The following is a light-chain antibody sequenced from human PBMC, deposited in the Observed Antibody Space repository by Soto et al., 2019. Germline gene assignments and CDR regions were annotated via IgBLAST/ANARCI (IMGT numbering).Light chain of an antibody. V-gene: IGKV1-5*03. CDR3: QQYNSLTWT. Sequence: DIQMTQSPATLSSSVGYRVTITFRASQSISSWLAWYQQKPGKAPKLLIYKTSSLESGVPSRFSGSGSGTEFTLTISSLQPDDFATYYCQQYNSLTWTFGQGTKVDI. CDR2: KTS. CDR1: QSISSW. J-gene: IGKJ1*01.